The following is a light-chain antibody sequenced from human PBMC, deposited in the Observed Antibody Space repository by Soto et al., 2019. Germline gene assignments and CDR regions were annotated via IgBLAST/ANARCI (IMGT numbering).Light chain of an antibody. CDR3: SSFAGSPVV. CDR1: SSDVGGFDY. J-gene: IGLJ2*01. Sequence: QSVLTQPPSASGSPGQSVTISCTGTSSDVGGFDYVSWHQQHPGKAPKVIIYEVTKRPSGVPDRFSGSKSGNTASLTVSGLQAEDEADYYCSSFAGSPVVFGGGTQLTVL. CDR2: EVT. V-gene: IGLV2-8*01.